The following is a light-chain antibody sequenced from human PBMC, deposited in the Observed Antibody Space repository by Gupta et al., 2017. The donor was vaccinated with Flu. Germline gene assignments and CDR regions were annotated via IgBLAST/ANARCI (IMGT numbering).Light chain of an antibody. J-gene: IGKJ1*01. Sequence: DIQMTQFSSTLSVSIRDRVTITCRASQSISSWLAWYQQKPGKAPKLLIYKASSLESGVPSRFSGSGSGTEFTLTISSLQPDDFATYYCQQYNSYSWTFGQGTKVEIK. V-gene: IGKV1-5*03. CDR2: KAS. CDR3: QQYNSYSWT. CDR1: QSISSW.